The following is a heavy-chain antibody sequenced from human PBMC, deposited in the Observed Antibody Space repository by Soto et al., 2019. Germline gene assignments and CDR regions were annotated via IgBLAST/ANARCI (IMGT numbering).Heavy chain of an antibody. Sequence: GGSLRLSCAASGFTFSSYAMSWVRQAPGKGLEWVSAIRRSGGSTYYADSVKGPFTISRDNYKNTLYLQMNSLRAEDTAVYYCSKDSTVTWGYYFDYWGQGTLVTVSS. D-gene: IGHD4-17*01. CDR1: GFTFSSYA. V-gene: IGHV3-23*01. J-gene: IGHJ4*02. CDR2: IRRSGGST. CDR3: SKDSTVTWGYYFDY.